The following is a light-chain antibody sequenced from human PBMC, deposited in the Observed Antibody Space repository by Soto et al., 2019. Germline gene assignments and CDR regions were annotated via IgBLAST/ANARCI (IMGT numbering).Light chain of an antibody. J-gene: IGKJ1*01. CDR3: QQYGTAPWT. CDR1: QSVGSSH. Sequence: EIVLTQSPGTLSLSPGERATLSCRASQSVGSSHLAWYQQKPGQAPRLLIYGASSRATGIPDRFSGSGAGTDFTLTTSRLEPEDFAVYYCQQYGTAPWTFGQGTKVDIK. V-gene: IGKV3-20*01. CDR2: GAS.